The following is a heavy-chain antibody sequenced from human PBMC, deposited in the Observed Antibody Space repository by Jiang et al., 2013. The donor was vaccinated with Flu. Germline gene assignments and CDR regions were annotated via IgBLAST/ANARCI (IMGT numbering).Heavy chain of an antibody. CDR1: GGSISNYY. D-gene: IGHD3-9*01. V-gene: IGHV4-59*01. J-gene: IGHJ1*01. CDR2: VYFSGTT. CDR3: ARVTGVWFPEYFDL. Sequence: QLVESGPGLVKPSETLSLTCTVSGGSISNYYWSWIRQPPGKGLECIGYVYFSGTTDYNPSLKSRVTMSVDTSKNQFSLKLSSVTAADTALYFCARVTGVWFPEYFDLWGQGTLVSVSS.